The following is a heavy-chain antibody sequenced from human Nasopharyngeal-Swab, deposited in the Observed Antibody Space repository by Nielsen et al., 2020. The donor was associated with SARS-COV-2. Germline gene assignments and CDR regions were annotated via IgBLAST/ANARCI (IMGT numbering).Heavy chain of an antibody. CDR1: VFTFSDYY. CDR2: ISSSGSTI. J-gene: IGHJ6*02. CDR3: ARAGVATVTTWNYYYYYGMDV. Sequence: GRSPRLSCAAAVFTFSDYYMSWIRQAPGKGLEWVSYISSSGSTIYYADSVKGRFTISRDNAKNSLYLQMNSLRAEDTAVYYCARAGVATVTTWNYYYYYGMDVWGQGTTVTVSS. V-gene: IGHV3-11*01. D-gene: IGHD4-17*01.